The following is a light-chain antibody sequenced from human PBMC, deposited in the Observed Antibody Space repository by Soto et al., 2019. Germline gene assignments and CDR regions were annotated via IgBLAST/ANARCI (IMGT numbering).Light chain of an antibody. CDR2: GVT. Sequence: QSVLTQPASVSGCPGQSITMSCTGTSSDVGAYNYVSWYQQLPGTAPKLMVYGVTIRPSGVSNRFSGSKSGNTASLTISGLQAEDEADYYCSSYTSTTTLIVFGTGTKVTVL. V-gene: IGLV2-14*01. CDR1: SSDVGAYNY. J-gene: IGLJ1*01. CDR3: SSYTSTTTLIV.